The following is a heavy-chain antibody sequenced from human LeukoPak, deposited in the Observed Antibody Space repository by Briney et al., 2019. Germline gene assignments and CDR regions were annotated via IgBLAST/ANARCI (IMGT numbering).Heavy chain of an antibody. D-gene: IGHD6-6*01. V-gene: IGHV4-39*01. CDR3: ASLGRAPIAARRDFDY. Sequence: PSETLSLTCTVSGGSISSSGYYWGWIRQPPGKGLEWIGSIYFSGSTYFNPSLKSRVTISVDTSKNQFSLKLSSVTAADTAVHYCASLGRAPIAARRDFDYWGQGTLVTVSS. CDR2: IYFSGST. J-gene: IGHJ4*02. CDR1: GGSISSSGYY.